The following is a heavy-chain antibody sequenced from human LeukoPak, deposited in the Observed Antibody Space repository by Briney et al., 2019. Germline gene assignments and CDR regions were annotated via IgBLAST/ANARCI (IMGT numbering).Heavy chain of an antibody. CDR3: AKERVGSCSGSRCWYFEY. Sequence: SETLSLTCTVSGDSISSYYWSWIRQAAGKGLEWTGRMYSSGSTNYNPSLESRVIMSIDTSKSQVSLTLSSVTAADTAVYYCAKERVGSCSGSRCWYFEYWGQGSLVIVSS. V-gene: IGHV4-4*07. CDR2: MYSSGST. D-gene: IGHD2-15*01. J-gene: IGHJ4*02. CDR1: GDSISSYY.